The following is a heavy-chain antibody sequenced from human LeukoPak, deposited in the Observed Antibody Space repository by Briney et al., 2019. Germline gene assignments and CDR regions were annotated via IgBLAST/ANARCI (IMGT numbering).Heavy chain of an antibody. CDR3: TRSWTTDAFDI. CDR1: GFTFSGSA. Sequence: GGSLRLSCAASGFTFSGSAMHWVRQASGKGLEWVGRIRNKANSYATAYAASVKGRFTISRDDSKNTAYLQMNSLKTEDTAVYYCTRSWTTDAFDIWGQGTMVTVSS. J-gene: IGHJ3*02. V-gene: IGHV3-73*01. D-gene: IGHD1-1*01. CDR2: IRNKANSYAT.